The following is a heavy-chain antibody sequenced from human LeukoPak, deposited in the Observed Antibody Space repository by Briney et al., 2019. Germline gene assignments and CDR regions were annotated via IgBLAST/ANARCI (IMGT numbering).Heavy chain of an antibody. CDR1: GFTFSSYD. V-gene: IGHV3-13*01. CDR2: IGTAGDT. D-gene: IGHD3-10*01. Sequence: GGSLRLSCAASGFTFSSYDIHWVRQATGKGLEWVSAIGTAGDTYYPGSVKGRFTISRENAKNSLYLQMNSLRAGDTAVYYCARGYYGSAIDAFDIWGQGTMVTVSS. CDR3: ARGYYGSAIDAFDI. J-gene: IGHJ3*02.